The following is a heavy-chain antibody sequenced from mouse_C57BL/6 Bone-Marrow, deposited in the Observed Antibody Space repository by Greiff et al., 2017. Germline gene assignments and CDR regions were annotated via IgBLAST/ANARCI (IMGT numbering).Heavy chain of an antibody. CDR1: GSSLTSYG. CDR2: IWGVGST. CDR3: ASEGFAY. J-gene: IGHJ3*01. V-gene: IGHV2-6*01. Sequence: VHLVESGPGLVAPSQSLSITCTVSGSSLTSYGVDWFRQSPGKGLEWLGEIWGVGSTNYNSALNSRLSTSKDNSKSQVFLKMNSLQTDDTAMYYCASEGFAYWGQGTLVTVSA.